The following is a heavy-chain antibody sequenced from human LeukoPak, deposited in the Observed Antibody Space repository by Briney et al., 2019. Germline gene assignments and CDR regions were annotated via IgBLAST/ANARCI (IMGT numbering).Heavy chain of an antibody. V-gene: IGHV3-33*01. Sequence: GSLRLSCAASGFTFSAYGMHWVRQSPGKGLEWVAVVWYDGTKKYYADSVKGRFTISRDNSKNTQYLQMNSLRAEDTAVYYCARDDGVDTFDIWGQGTMVTVSS. CDR1: GFTFSAYG. D-gene: IGHD3-3*01. CDR2: VWYDGTKK. J-gene: IGHJ3*02. CDR3: ARDDGVDTFDI.